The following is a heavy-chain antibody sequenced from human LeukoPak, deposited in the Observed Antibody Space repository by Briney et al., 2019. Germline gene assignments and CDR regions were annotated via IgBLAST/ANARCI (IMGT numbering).Heavy chain of an antibody. V-gene: IGHV4-4*09. J-gene: IGHJ6*03. CDR3: ARHFPYCGGDCPYYYMDV. Sequence: SETLSLTCSVSGASISSDYWSWIRQPPGKGLEWIGNIYSSETTKYNPSLRSRATISGDTSKDQFSLKLSSVTAADTAVYYCARHFPYCGGDCPYYYMDVWGKGTTVTVSS. CDR1: GASISSDY. CDR2: IYSSETT. D-gene: IGHD2-21*02.